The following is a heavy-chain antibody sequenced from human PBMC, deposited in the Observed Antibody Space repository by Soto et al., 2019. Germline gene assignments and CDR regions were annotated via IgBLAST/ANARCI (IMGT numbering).Heavy chain of an antibody. CDR3: ARDIAFDIDY. Sequence: QVHLLQSGAEVQKPGASVKVSCKTSGYTFNDFGITWVRQAPGLGLEWLGWIYSKAGKMNFAPKFQNRVIMTPDTSPSTAFMELTSLTFDDSAIYFCARDIAFDIDYWGQGTLVTVS. CDR2: IYSKAGKM. J-gene: IGHJ4*02. D-gene: IGHD2-15*01. CDR1: GYTFNDFG. V-gene: IGHV1-18*01.